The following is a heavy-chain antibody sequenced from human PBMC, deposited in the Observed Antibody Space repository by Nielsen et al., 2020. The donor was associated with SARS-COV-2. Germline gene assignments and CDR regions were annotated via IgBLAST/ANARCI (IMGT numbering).Heavy chain of an antibody. Sequence: SETLSLTCTVSGGSVSSGSYYWSWIRQPPGKGLEWIGYIYYSGSTNYNPSLKSRVTISVDTSKNQFSLKLSSVTAADTAVYYCARAERGYSYGHYYYGMDVWGQGTTVTVSS. CDR2: IYYSGST. V-gene: IGHV4-61*01. D-gene: IGHD5-18*01. CDR1: GGSVSSGSYY. CDR3: ARAERGYSYGHYYYGMDV. J-gene: IGHJ6*02.